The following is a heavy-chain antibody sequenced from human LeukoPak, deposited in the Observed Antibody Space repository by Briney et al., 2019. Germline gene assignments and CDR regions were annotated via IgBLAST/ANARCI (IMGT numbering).Heavy chain of an antibody. CDR1: GGSISSGSYY. V-gene: IGHV4-61*02. Sequence: SETLSLTCTVSGGSISSGSYYWSWIRQPAGKGLEWIGRIYTSGSTNYNPSLKSRVTMSVDTSKNQFSLKLSSVTAADTAVYYCARDRYYYDSSGYIRMDVWGKGTTVTISS. CDR2: IYTSGST. J-gene: IGHJ6*03. CDR3: ARDRYYYDSSGYIRMDV. D-gene: IGHD3-22*01.